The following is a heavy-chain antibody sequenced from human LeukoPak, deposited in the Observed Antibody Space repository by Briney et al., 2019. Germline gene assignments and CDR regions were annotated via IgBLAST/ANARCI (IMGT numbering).Heavy chain of an antibody. V-gene: IGHV4-34*01. CDR3: ARHWKGRGYSYGLDY. D-gene: IGHD5-18*01. Sequence: SETLSLTCAVYGGSFSGYYWSWIRQPPGKGLEWIGEINHSGSTNYNPSLKSRVTISVDTSKNQFSLKLSSVTAADTAVYYCARHWKGRGYSYGLDYWGQGTLVTVSS. CDR2: INHSGST. CDR1: GGSFSGYY. J-gene: IGHJ4*02.